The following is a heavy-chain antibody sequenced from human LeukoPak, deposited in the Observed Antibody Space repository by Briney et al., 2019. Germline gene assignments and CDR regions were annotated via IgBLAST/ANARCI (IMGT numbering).Heavy chain of an antibody. CDR1: GFTFSSSG. D-gene: IGHD3-9*01. V-gene: IGHV3-23*01. CDR3: AKESYYDILSGYPRY. J-gene: IGHJ4*02. Sequence: PGGSLRLSCAASGFTFSSSGMSWVRQAPGKGLEWVSGISGSGGNTYYADSVKGRFTISRDNAKNTLYLQMNSLRAEDTAVYYCAKESYYDILSGYPRYWGQGTLVTVSS. CDR2: ISGSGGNT.